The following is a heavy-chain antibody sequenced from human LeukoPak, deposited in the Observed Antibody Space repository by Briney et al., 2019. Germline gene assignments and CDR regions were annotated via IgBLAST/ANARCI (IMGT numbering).Heavy chain of an antibody. CDR2: IFHSGSI. J-gene: IGHJ3*01. CDR1: GYSISSGYY. V-gene: IGHV4-38-2*01. Sequence: PSETLSLTCAVSGYSISSGYYWGWTRQSPGKGLEWIATIFHSGSIYHNPSLKSRVTLSVDTSKNQFSLRLNSVTAADTALYYCARMGVSYYYDSSTYYPTAFDVWGQGTMVSVSS. CDR3: ARMGVSYYYDSSTYYPTAFDV. D-gene: IGHD3-22*01.